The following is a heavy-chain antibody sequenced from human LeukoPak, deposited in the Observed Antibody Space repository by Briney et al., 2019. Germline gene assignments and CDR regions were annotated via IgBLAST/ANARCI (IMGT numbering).Heavy chain of an antibody. D-gene: IGHD3-10*01. V-gene: IGHV4-59*01. CDR2: IYYSGST. J-gene: IGHJ4*02. Sequence: SETLSLTCTVSGGSISSYYWSWIRQPPGKGLEWIGYIYYSGSTNCNPSLKSRVTISVDTSKNQFSLKLSSVTAADTAVYYCAREGPDQPALPLWFGEFYYWGQGTLVTVSS. CDR3: AREGPDQPALPLWFGEFYY. CDR1: GGSISSYY.